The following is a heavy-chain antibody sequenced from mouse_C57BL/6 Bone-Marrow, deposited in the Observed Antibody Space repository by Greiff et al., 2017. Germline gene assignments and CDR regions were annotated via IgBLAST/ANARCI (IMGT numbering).Heavy chain of an antibody. Sequence: VQLQQSGAELARPGASVKLSCKASGYTFTSYGISWVKQRTGQGLEWIGEIYPRSGNTYYNEKFKGKATLTADKSSSTAYMELRSLTSEDSAVYFCARSRSTMVKDWYFDVWGTGTTVTVSA. CDR1: GYTFTSYG. J-gene: IGHJ1*03. CDR2: IYPRSGNT. CDR3: ARSRSTMVKDWYFDV. V-gene: IGHV1-81*01. D-gene: IGHD2-2*01.